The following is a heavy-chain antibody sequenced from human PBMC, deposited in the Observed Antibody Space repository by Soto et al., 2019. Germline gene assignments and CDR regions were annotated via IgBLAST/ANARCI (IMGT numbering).Heavy chain of an antibody. V-gene: IGHV1-24*01. CDR3: ATKGRWYVGYYYYGMDV. J-gene: IGHJ6*02. CDR2: FDPEDGET. CDR1: VYTQSVFL. Sequence: SVTLSCEVAVYTQSVFLIDCVRLTNGKGLEWMGGFDPEDGETIYAQKFQGRVTMTEDTSTDTAYMELSSLRSEDTAVYYCATKGRWYVGYYYYGMDVWGQGTTVTVSS. D-gene: IGHD6-13*01.